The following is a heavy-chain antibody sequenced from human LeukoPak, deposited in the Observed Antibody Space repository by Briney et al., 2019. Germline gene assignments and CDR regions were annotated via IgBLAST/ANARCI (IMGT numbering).Heavy chain of an antibody. CDR1: GFTFDDYD. CDR2: ISGDGGST. Sequence: GGSLRLSCAASGFTFDDYDMHWVRQAPGKGLEWVSLISGDGGSTYYADSVKGRFTISRDSSKNSLYLQMNSLRAEDTALYYCAKAYSSGWYYWGQGTLVTVSS. V-gene: IGHV3-43*02. CDR3: AKAYSSGWYY. J-gene: IGHJ4*02. D-gene: IGHD6-19*01.